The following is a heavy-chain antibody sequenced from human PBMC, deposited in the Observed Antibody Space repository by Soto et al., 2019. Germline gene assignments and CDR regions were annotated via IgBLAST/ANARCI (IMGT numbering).Heavy chain of an antibody. CDR3: AKSPHSASGYYYMDV. D-gene: IGHD3-10*01. CDR1: GFTLSTYD. Sequence: EVQLVESGGGLVQPGGSLRLSCAASGFTLSTYDMHWVRQGTGKGLEWVAALSYAGDTYYPGSVKGRFTGSRKSAKNSLYLQMNSLTAGDTAVYYCAKSPHSASGYYYMDVWGKGTTVTVSS. CDR2: LSYAGDT. J-gene: IGHJ6*03. V-gene: IGHV3-13*01.